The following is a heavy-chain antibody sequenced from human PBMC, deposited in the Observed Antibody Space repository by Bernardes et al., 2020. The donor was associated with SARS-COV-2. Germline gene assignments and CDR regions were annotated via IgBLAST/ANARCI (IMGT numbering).Heavy chain of an antibody. CDR3: ARVHFGYIWGNENWFDP. V-gene: IGHV4-39*01. D-gene: IGHD3-16*01. Sequence: SETLSLTCAVSGGSISSSSYYWGWLRHPPGKGLEWIGSIYYSGTTYYNPSLESRVTVSVDTSKNQFSLNLSSVTAADTAVYYCARVHFGYIWGNENWFDPWGQGTLVTVSS. CDR2: IYYSGTT. J-gene: IGHJ5*02. CDR1: GGSISSSSYY.